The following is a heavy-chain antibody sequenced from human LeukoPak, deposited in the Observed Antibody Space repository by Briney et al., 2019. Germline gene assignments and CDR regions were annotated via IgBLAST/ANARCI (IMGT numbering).Heavy chain of an antibody. V-gene: IGHV1-2*02. CDR2: INPNSGGT. D-gene: IGHD3-10*01. J-gene: IGHJ5*02. Sequence: GASVKVSCKASGYTFTGYYMHWVRQAPGQGLEWMGWINPNSGGTNYAQKFQGRVTMTRDTSISTAYMELSRLRSDDTAVYYCARDWGVRGVLYNWFDPWGQGTLVTVSS. CDR1: GYTFTGYY. CDR3: ARDWGVRGVLYNWFDP.